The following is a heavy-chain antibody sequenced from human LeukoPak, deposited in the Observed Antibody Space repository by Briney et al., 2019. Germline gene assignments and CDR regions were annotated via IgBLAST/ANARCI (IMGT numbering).Heavy chain of an antibody. D-gene: IGHD4-17*01. CDR3: ARSGYGDYNYYYYMDV. V-gene: IGHV4-4*07. J-gene: IGHJ6*03. Sequence: PSETLSLTCTVSGGSISSYYWSWIRQPAGKGLEWIGRIYTSGSTNYNPSLKSRVTMSVDTSKNQFSLKLSSVTAADTAVYYCARSGYGDYNYYYYMDVWGKGTTVTISS. CDR2: IYTSGST. CDR1: GGSISSYY.